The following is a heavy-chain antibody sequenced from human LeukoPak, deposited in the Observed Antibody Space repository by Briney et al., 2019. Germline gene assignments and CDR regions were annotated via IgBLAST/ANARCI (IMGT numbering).Heavy chain of an antibody. CDR3: AFGDQWLVFPFDY. D-gene: IGHD6-19*01. Sequence: TLSLTCTVSGGSISSSSYYWGWIRQPPGKGLEWLALIYWDDDKRYSPSLKSRLTITKDTSKNQVVLTMTNMDPVDTATYYCAFGDQWLVFPFDYWGQGTLVTVSS. V-gene: IGHV2-5*02. CDR1: GGSISSSSYY. CDR2: IYWDDDK. J-gene: IGHJ4*02.